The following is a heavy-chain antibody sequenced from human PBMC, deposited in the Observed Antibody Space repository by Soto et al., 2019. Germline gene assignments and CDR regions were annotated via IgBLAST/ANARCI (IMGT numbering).Heavy chain of an antibody. D-gene: IGHD1-7*01. CDR2: IYHSGST. J-gene: IGHJ5*02. V-gene: IGHV4-38-2*01. Sequence: TLSLTCAVSGYSISSGYYWGWIRQPPGKGLEWIGSIYHSGSTYYNPSLKSRVTISVDTSKNQFSLKLSSVTAADTAVYYCARGDVELRPDLAGWFDPWGQGTLVTVSS. CDR1: GYSISSGYY. CDR3: ARGDVELRPDLAGWFDP.